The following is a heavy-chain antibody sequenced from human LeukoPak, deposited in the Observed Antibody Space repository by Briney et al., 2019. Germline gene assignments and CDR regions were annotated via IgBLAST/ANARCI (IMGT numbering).Heavy chain of an antibody. Sequence: SETLSLTCTVSGGSISSSSYYWGWIRQPPGKGLEWIGSIYYSGSTYYNPSLKSRVTISVDTSKNQFSLKLSSVTAADTAVYYCAREHYGDRFLDYWGQGTLVTVSS. CDR2: IYYSGST. CDR1: GGSISSSSYY. D-gene: IGHD4-17*01. V-gene: IGHV4-39*07. J-gene: IGHJ4*02. CDR3: AREHYGDRFLDY.